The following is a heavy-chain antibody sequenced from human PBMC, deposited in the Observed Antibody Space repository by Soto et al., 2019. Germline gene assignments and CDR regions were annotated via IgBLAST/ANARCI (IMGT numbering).Heavy chain of an antibody. V-gene: IGHV3-33*01. Sequence: PGKGLEWVAVIWYDGNNTDYADSVKGRFSVSRDNSENTLYLQMNSLRAEDTVVYYCARHLMAAAAGMGCCAQALFRSLHS. CDR2: IWYDGNNT. D-gene: IGHD6-13*01. J-gene: IGHJ5*01. CDR3: ARHLMAAAAGMGCCAQALFRSLHS.